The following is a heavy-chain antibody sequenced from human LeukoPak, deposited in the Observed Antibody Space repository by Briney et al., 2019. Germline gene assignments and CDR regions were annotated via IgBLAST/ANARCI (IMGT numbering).Heavy chain of an antibody. D-gene: IGHD3-9*01. CDR2: ISGSGGTT. Sequence: GGSLRLSCAASGFTFSSFAMSWVRQAPGKGLEWVSAISGSGGTTYYADSVKGRFTLSRDNSKNTLYLQMNSLRAEDTAVYYCAKDQYFDWLNWFDPWGQGTLVTVSS. CDR1: GFTFSSFA. CDR3: AKDQYFDWLNWFDP. J-gene: IGHJ5*02. V-gene: IGHV3-23*01.